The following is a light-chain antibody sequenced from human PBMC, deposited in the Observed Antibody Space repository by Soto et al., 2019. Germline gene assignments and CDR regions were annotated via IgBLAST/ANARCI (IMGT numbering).Light chain of an antibody. J-gene: IGLJ1*01. CDR1: SSDGDDYKD. CDR3: SSYTSTSIV. Sequence: QSALTQPASVSGSPGQSITISCTGISSDGDDYKDVSWYQQHPGKAPKLMIYEVTYRPSGVSNRFSGSKSGNTASLTISGLQAEDEADYYCSSYTSTSIVFGTGTKLTVL. V-gene: IGLV2-14*01. CDR2: EVT.